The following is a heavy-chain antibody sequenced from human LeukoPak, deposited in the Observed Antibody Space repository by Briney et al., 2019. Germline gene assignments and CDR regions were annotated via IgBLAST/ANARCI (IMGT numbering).Heavy chain of an antibody. D-gene: IGHD2-15*01. CDR1: GGTFSSYA. CDR3: AADPGLGYCSGGSCYYY. CDR2: IITIFDTA. V-gene: IGHV1-69*05. J-gene: IGHJ4*02. Sequence: GASVKVSCKASGGTFSSYAISWVRQAPGQGRQWMGGIITIFDTANYAQKFLGRVTITTDEFTSTAYMELSSLRSEDTAVYYCAADPGLGYCSGGSCYYYWGQGTLVSVPS.